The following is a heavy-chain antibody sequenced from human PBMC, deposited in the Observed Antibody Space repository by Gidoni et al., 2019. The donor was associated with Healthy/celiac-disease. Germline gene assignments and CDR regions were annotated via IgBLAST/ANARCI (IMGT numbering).Heavy chain of an antibody. J-gene: IGHJ4*02. CDR3: ARSFGELLPFDY. CDR2: IIPIFGTA. Sequence: QVQLVQSGAEVTKPGSSVKVSCKASGGTFSRYAITWVRQAPGQGLEWMGGIIPIFGTANYAQKFQGRVTITADESTSTAYMELSSLRSEDTAVYYCARSFGELLPFDYWGQGTLVTVSS. D-gene: IGHD3-10*01. V-gene: IGHV1-69*01. CDR1: GGTFSRYA.